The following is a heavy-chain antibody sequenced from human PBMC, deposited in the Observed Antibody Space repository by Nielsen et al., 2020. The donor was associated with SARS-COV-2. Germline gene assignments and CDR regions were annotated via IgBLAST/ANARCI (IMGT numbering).Heavy chain of an antibody. J-gene: IGHJ6*02. V-gene: IGHV4-34*01. CDR1: GGPLGDYW. CDR2: IHHSGST. CDR3: AWRDYYYYYGMDV. Sequence: SETLSLTCAVYGGPLGDYWWTWIRQPPGKGLEWIGEIHHSGSTTYIPSLKSRATISLDTSKNQFSLKLSSVTAADTAVYYCAWRDYYYYYGMDVWGQGTTVTVSS.